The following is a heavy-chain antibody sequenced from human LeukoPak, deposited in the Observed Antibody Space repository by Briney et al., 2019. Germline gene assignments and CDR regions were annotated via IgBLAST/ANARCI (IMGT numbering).Heavy chain of an antibody. CDR3: ARGRYGEPLYYFDY. D-gene: IGHD3-16*01. CDR1: GGTFSSYA. J-gene: IGHJ4*02. Sequence: ASVKVSCKASGGTFSSYAISWVRQAPGQGLEWMGWISAYNGNTNYAQKLQGRVTMTTDTSTSTAYMELRSLRSDDTAVYYCARGRYGEPLYYFDYWGQGTLVTVSS. V-gene: IGHV1-18*01. CDR2: ISAYNGNT.